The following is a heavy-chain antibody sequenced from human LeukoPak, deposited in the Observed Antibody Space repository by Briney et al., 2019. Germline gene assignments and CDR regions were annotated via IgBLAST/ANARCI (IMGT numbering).Heavy chain of an antibody. V-gene: IGHV1-18*01. J-gene: IGHJ4*02. CDR1: GYTFTSYG. Sequence: ASVKVSCKASGYTFTSYGISWVRQAPGQGLEWMGWISAYNGNTNCAQKLQGRVTMTTDTSTSTAYMELRSLRSDDTAVYYCARGGRYSSGWSEGTGGFFDYWGQGTLVTVSS. D-gene: IGHD6-19*01. CDR2: ISAYNGNT. CDR3: ARGGRYSSGWSEGTGGFFDY.